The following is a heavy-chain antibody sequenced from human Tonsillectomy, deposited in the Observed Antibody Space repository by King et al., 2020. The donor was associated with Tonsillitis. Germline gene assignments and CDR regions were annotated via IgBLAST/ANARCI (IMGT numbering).Heavy chain of an antibody. J-gene: IGHJ4*02. CDR3: TREGGWLGELPSI. CDR2: IYRGGST. CDR1: GVTVSDNY. V-gene: IGHV3-53*01. D-gene: IGHD3-10*01. Sequence: VQLVESGGGLIQPGGSLRLSCAASGVTVSDNYMSWVRQAPGKGLEGVSVIYRGGSTYYADFVKGRFTISRDTSKTRWYLQLSSLRAEDTAVYYCTREGGWLGELPSIWGQGTLVTVSS.